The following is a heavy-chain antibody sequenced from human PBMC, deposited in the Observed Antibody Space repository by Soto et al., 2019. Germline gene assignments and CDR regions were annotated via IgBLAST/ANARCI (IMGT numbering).Heavy chain of an antibody. D-gene: IGHD2-15*01. J-gene: IGHJ4*02. CDR2: IIPILGIA. Sequence: QVQLVQSGAEVKKPGSSVKVSCKASGGTFSSYTISWVRQAPGQGLEWMGRIIPILGIANYAQKFQGRVTITADKSTSTAYMERSSLRSEDTAVYYCARSIGYCSGGSCSYFDYWGQGTLVTVSS. CDR3: ARSIGYCSGGSCSYFDY. V-gene: IGHV1-69*02. CDR1: GGTFSSYT.